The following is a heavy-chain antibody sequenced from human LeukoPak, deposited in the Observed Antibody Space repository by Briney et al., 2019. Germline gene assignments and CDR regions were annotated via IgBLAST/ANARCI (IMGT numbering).Heavy chain of an antibody. CDR1: GFSISSYA. V-gene: IGHV3-64*01. CDR3: ARDFSYGSGFDY. J-gene: IGHJ4*02. Sequence: GGSLRLSCAASGFSISSYALHWVRQAPGKGLQYVSGISNGGSIDYANSVKGRFTISRDNSKNTLYLQMGSLRPEVMAVYYCARDFSYGSGFDYWGQGILVTVSS. CDR2: ISNGGSI. D-gene: IGHD5-18*01.